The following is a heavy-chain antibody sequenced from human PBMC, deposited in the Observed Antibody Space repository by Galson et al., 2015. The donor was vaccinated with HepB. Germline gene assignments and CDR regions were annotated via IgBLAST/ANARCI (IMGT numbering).Heavy chain of an antibody. V-gene: IGHV3-15*01. J-gene: IGHJ1*01. D-gene: IGHD4-23*01. CDR3: TWSGGRPDGPLYFQH. CDR2: IKSKPGGETT. Sequence: SLRLSCAASGFPFYYAWMTWVRQSPGKGVEWVGLIKSKPGGETTDYAAPVKGRFTISRDDTRNTIFLQMDGLKPEDPAVYFCTWSGGRPDGPLYFQHWGQGTLVTVSS. CDR1: GFPFYYAW.